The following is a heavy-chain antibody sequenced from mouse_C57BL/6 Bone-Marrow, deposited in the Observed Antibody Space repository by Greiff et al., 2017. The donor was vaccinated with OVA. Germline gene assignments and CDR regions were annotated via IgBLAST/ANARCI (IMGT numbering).Heavy chain of an antibody. CDR3: AMYGSSPWYFDV. CDR1: GFSITSGYY. V-gene: IGHV3-6*01. Sequence: DVQLQESGPGLVKPSQSLSLTCSVTGFSITSGYYWNWIRPFPGNKLEWMCYISYDGSNNYNPSLKNRISITRDTSKNQFFLKLNSVTTEDTATYYCAMYGSSPWYFDVWGTGTTVTVSS. J-gene: IGHJ1*03. D-gene: IGHD1-1*01. CDR2: ISYDGSN.